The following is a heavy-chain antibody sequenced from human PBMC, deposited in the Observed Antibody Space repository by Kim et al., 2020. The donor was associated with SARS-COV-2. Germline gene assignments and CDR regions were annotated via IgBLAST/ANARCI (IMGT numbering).Heavy chain of an antibody. CDR2: ISWNSVSI. V-gene: IGHV3-9*01. J-gene: IGHJ6*01. Sequence: GGSLRLSCAASGFTFDDYAMHWVRHAPGKGLVWVSAISWNSVSIGYADSVKGRFPISCDNAKNSLYLQMNFLRSEDTSLYYCAQDIFPHYFGSGCYDYY. D-gene: IGHD3-10*01. CDR3: AQDIFPHYFGSGCYDYY. CDR1: GFTFDDYA.